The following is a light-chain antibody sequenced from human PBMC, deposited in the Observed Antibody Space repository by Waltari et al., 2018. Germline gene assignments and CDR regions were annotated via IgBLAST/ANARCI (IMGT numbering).Light chain of an antibody. Sequence: SALTQPRSVSGSPGQSVTISCTGTTNDLGSYHYVSWYQQHPGKAPKLIILDVTKRPSGVPDRLSGSKSCNTASLTISGLRAEDEAEYYCCSYAGSYTWVFGGGTKLTVV. CDR1: TNDLGSYHY. CDR3: CSYAGSYTWV. J-gene: IGLJ3*02. V-gene: IGLV2-11*01. CDR2: DVT.